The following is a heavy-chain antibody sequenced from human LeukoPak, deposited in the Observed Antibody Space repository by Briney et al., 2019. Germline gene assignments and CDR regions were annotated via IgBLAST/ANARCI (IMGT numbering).Heavy chain of an antibody. CDR3: AKDLAQTEQWLVPSGCDY. V-gene: IGHV3-30*02. D-gene: IGHD6-19*01. CDR1: GFTFSSYS. J-gene: IGHJ4*02. CDR2: IRYDGSNK. Sequence: GGSLRLSCAASGFTFSSYSMNWVRQAPGKGLEWVAFIRYDGSNKYYADSVKGRFTISRDNSKNTLYLRMNSLRAEDTAVYYCAKDLAQTEQWLVPSGCDYWGQGTLVTVSS.